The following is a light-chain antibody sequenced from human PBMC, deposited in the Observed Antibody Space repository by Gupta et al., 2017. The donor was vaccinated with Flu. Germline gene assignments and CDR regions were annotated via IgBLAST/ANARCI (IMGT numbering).Light chain of an antibody. CDR3: QQRDSTPYT. CDR1: QTISSY. V-gene: IGKV1-39*01. J-gene: IGKJ5*01. CDR2: AAS. Sequence: DIQMTQSPSSLSASVGDRVTITCRASQTISSYLNWYHQKPGKAPKLLIYAASRVQSGVPSRFSGDGSGTDFTLTISRRQPEDFATYYCQQRDSTPYTFGQGTLMEIK.